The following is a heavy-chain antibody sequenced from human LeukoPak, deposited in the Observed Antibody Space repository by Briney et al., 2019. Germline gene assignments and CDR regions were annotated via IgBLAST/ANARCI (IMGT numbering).Heavy chain of an antibody. Sequence: SVRVSCKASGGTFSSYAISWVGQAPGQGLEWMGGIIPIFGTANYAQKFQGRVTITTDESTSTAYMELSSLRSEDTAVYYCARGAEAYSSSWLTIDYWGQGTLVTVSS. CDR2: IIPIFGTA. D-gene: IGHD6-13*01. CDR1: GGTFSSYA. J-gene: IGHJ4*02. CDR3: ARGAEAYSSSWLTIDY. V-gene: IGHV1-69*05.